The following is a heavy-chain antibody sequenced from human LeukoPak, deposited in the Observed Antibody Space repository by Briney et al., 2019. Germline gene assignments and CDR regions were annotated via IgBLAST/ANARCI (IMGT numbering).Heavy chain of an antibody. V-gene: IGHV1-18*01. CDR3: ARDKGEWELLHYFDY. CDR2: ISAYNGNT. Sequence: ASVKVSCKASGYTFTSYGISWVRQAPGQGLEWMGWISAYNGNTNYAQKLQGRVTMTTDTSTSTAYMELRSLRSDDTAVYYCARDKGEWELLHYFDYWGQGTLVTVSS. CDR1: GYTFTSYG. D-gene: IGHD1-26*01. J-gene: IGHJ4*02.